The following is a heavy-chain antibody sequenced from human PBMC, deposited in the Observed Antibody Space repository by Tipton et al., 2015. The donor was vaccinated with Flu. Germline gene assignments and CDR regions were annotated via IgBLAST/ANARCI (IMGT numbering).Heavy chain of an antibody. CDR2: SSGSSGHT. V-gene: IGHV4-59*08. D-gene: IGHD3/OR15-3a*01. CDR1: GGSISDYY. J-gene: IGHJ5*02. CDR3: ARQPSYETFGLFLPRWFDP. Sequence: TLSLTCTVSGGSISDYYWSWIRQPPGKGLVWIAYSSGSSGHTNYNPSLTSRVTISVDTSKNQFSLKLRSVTAADTAVYYCARQPSYETFGLFLPRWFDPWGHGTLVTVSS.